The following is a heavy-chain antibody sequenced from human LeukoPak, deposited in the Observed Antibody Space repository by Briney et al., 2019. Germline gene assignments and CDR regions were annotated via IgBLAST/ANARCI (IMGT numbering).Heavy chain of an antibody. Sequence: SVKVSCKASGGTFSSYAISWVRQAPGQGLEWMGRIIPILGIANYAQKFQGRVTITADKSTSTAYMELSSLRSEDTAVYYCARGRGITMIVVVPPEDFDYWGQGTLVTVSS. CDR1: GGTFSSYA. CDR2: IIPILGIA. CDR3: ARGRGITMIVVVPPEDFDY. V-gene: IGHV1-69*04. D-gene: IGHD3-22*01. J-gene: IGHJ4*02.